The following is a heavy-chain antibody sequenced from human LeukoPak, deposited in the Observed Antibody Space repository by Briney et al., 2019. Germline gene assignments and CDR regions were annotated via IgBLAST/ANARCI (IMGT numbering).Heavy chain of an antibody. D-gene: IGHD3-3*01. V-gene: IGHV3-11*01. CDR2: ISSSGSTI. CDR1: GFTFSDYY. Sequence: GGSLRLSCAASGFTFSDYYMSWIRQAPGKGLEWVSYISSSGSTIYYADSVKGRFTISRDNAKNSLYLRMNSLRAEDTAVYYCAKAVTLFGVVWGAYFDYWGQGTLVSVSS. J-gene: IGHJ4*02. CDR3: AKAVTLFGVVWGAYFDY.